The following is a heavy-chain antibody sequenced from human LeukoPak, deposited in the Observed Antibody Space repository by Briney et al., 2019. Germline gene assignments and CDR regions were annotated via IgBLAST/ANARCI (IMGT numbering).Heavy chain of an antibody. CDR2: ISCDGSNK. V-gene: IGHV3-30*04. Sequence: GGSLRLSCAASGFTFSSYAMHWVRQAPGKGLEWVAVISCDGSNKYYADSVKGRFTISRDNSKNTLYLQMNSLRAEDTAVYYCARDMYPSVAGKYYYYYYGMDVWGQGTTVTVSS. CDR1: GFTFSSYA. J-gene: IGHJ6*02. CDR3: ARDMYPSVAGKYYYYYYGMDV. D-gene: IGHD6-19*01.